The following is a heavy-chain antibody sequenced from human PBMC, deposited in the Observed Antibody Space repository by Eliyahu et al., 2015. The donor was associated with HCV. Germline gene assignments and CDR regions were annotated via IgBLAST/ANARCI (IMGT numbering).Heavy chain of an antibody. CDR3: ASGGGGIAVAGTGGWFDP. J-gene: IGHJ5*02. CDR1: GGSISXXY. Sequence: QVQLQESGPGLVKPSETLSLTCIVXGGSISXXYXSWIRQPPGXGLEWXGXIHYSGSTNHNPSLKSRVTMSIDTSKXQFSLKLSSVTAADTAVYYCASGGGGIAVAGTGGWFDPWGQGTLVTVSS. CDR2: IHYSGST. V-gene: IGHV4-59*01. D-gene: IGHD6-19*01.